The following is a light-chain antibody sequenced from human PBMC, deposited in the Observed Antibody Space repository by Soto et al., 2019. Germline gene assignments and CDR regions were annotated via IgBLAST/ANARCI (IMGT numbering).Light chain of an antibody. J-gene: IGKJ1*01. CDR1: QSVSSY. CDR3: QQYGGLPT. Sequence: EIVLTQSPATLSLSPGERATLSCRASQSVSSYLAWYQQRPGQAPRLLIYDASNRATGIPARFSGSGSGTDFTLTISRLEPEDFAVYYCQQYGGLPTFGQGTKVDIK. CDR2: DAS. V-gene: IGKV3-11*01.